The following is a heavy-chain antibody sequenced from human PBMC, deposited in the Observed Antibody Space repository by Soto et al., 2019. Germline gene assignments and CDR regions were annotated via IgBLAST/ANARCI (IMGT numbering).Heavy chain of an antibody. CDR1: GFSVA. CDR2: ISGSGDST. D-gene: IGHD3-10*01. Sequence: GGSMRLSCAASGFSVAMTWVRQAPGKGLEWVSSISGSGDSTYYADSVKGRFTISRDNSKNTLYLQMNSLRAEDTAVYYCAKGSLPRGYWAQGTLVPVS. V-gene: IGHV3-23*01. J-gene: IGHJ4*02. CDR3: AKGSLPRGY.